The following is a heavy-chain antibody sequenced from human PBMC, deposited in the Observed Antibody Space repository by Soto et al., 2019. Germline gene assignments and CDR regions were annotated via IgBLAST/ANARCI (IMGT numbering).Heavy chain of an antibody. Sequence: SLGLSCAASGFTFSSYAMSWVRQAPGKGLEWVSAISGSGGSTYYADSVKGRFTISRDNSKKTLYLQMNSLRAEDTAVYYCAKDSMIVVVRPLDIWGQGTMVTVSS. J-gene: IGHJ3*02. CDR3: AKDSMIVVVRPLDI. CDR2: ISGSGGST. CDR1: GFTFSSYA. D-gene: IGHD3-22*01. V-gene: IGHV3-23*01.